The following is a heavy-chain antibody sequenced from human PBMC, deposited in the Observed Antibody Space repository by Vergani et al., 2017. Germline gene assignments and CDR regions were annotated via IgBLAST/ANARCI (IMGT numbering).Heavy chain of an antibody. J-gene: IGHJ6*03. CDR1: GGSFSGYY. D-gene: IGHD5-24*01. CDR3: ARVLGMATMPYYYYYMDV. V-gene: IGHV4-34*01. CDR2: INHSGST. Sequence: QVQLQQWGAGLLKPSETLSLTCAVYGGSFSGYYWSWIRQPPGKGLEWIGEINHSGSTNYNPSLKSRVTISVDTSKNQFSLKLSSVTAADTAVYYCARVLGMATMPYYYYYMDVWGKGTTVTVSS.